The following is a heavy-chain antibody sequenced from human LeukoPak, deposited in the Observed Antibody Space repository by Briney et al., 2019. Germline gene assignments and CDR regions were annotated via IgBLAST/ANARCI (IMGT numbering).Heavy chain of an antibody. V-gene: IGHV4-59*01. J-gene: IGHJ4*02. Sequence: SGTLSLTCTVSGGSISSYYWSWIRQAPGKGLEWVAYIYYSGSNNYNPSSKYRVTISVDTSKNQFSLKLSSVTGADTAVYYCARDIGYWGQGTLVTVSS. CDR1: GGSISSYY. CDR3: ARDIGY. CDR2: IYYSGSN.